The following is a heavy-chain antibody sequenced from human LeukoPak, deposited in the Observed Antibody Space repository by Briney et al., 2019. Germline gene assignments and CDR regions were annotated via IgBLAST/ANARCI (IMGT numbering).Heavy chain of an antibody. J-gene: IGHJ4*02. CDR1: GYTFSSYA. Sequence: GGSLRLSCAASGYTFSSYAMSWVRQAPGKGLEWVSAISGSGGSTYNADSVKGRFTISRDNSKNTLYLQMNSLRAEDTAVYYCAKESRGDFWSGYPVADYWGQGTRGTVSS. CDR3: AKESRGDFWSGYPVADY. CDR2: ISGSGGST. V-gene: IGHV3-23*01. D-gene: IGHD3-3*01.